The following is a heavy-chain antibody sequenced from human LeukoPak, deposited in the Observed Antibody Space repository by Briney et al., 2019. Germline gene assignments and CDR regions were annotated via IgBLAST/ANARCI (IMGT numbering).Heavy chain of an antibody. V-gene: IGHV4-34*01. J-gene: IGHJ3*02. Sequence: SETLSLTCAVYGGSFSGYYWSWIRQPPGKGLEWIGEINHSGSTNYNPSLKSRVTISVDTSKNQFSLKLSSVTAADTAVYYCARDETGTLDAFDIWGQGTMVTVSS. CDR1: GGSFSGYY. CDR2: INHSGST. CDR3: ARDETGTLDAFDI. D-gene: IGHD1-1*01.